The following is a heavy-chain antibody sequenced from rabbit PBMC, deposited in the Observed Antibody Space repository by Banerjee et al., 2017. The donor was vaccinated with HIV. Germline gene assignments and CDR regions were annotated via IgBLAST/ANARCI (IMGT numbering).Heavy chain of an antibody. CDR1: GIDFSSDDY. CDR3: ARDLAGVIGWNFGL. V-gene: IGHV1S45*01. D-gene: IGHD4-1*01. Sequence: QQQLEESGGGLVKPGGSLTLTCKASGIDFSSDDYMCWVRQAPGKGLEWIACIYTGIFISSNTYYASWAKGRFTITKTSSTTVTLQMTSLTAADTATYFCARDLAGVIGWNFGLWGPGTLVTVS. CDR2: IYTGIFISSNT. J-gene: IGHJ4*01.